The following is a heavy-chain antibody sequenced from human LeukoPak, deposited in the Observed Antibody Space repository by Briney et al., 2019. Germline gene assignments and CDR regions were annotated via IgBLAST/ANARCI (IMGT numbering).Heavy chain of an antibody. CDR1: GYTFTGYY. D-gene: IGHD5-12*01. CDR3: ARDRYSGYDY. J-gene: IGHJ4*02. Sequence: ASVKVSCKASGYTFTGYYLHWMRQAPGQGLEWMGWINPNSDGTSYAQKLQGRVTMTSDTSISTAYMELSSLRSDDTAVYYCARDRYSGYDYWGQGTLVTVSS. V-gene: IGHV1-2*02. CDR2: INPNSDGT.